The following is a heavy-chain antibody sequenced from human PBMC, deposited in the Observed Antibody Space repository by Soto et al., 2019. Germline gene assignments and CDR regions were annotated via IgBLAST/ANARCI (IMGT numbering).Heavy chain of an antibody. J-gene: IGHJ6*02. V-gene: IGHV1-2*02. CDR2: VNLNTGGT. D-gene: IGHD7-27*01. CDR3: ARDPSSFLGRVYGMDV. Sequence: QVQHVQSGAEVKKPGDSVKVSCKASGYSFTGYYMHWVRRAPGQGLEWMGWVNLNTGGTDYAQEFQGRVTMTTATSIRTVYLEVTRLKLDDTAIYYCARDPSSFLGRVYGMDVWGQGTAVTVSS. CDR1: GYSFTGYY.